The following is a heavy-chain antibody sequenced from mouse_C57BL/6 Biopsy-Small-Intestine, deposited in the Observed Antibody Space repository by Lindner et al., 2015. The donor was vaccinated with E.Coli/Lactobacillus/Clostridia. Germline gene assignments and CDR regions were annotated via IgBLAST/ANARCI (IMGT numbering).Heavy chain of an antibody. CDR1: GYTFTSSD. V-gene: IGHV1-81*01. D-gene: IGHD6-1*01. Sequence: SVKVSCKASGYTFTSSDINWVRQATGQGLEWMGWMNPNSGNTGYALKFQSRVTMTRNTSINTAYMELRRLTSEDTAIYYCARGLAWPNWYLDLWGRGTLVTVSS. J-gene: IGHJ1*01. CDR2: MNPNSGNT. CDR3: ARGLAWPNWYLDL.